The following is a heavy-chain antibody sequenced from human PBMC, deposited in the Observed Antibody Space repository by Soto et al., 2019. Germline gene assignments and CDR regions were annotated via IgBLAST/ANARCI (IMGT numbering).Heavy chain of an antibody. J-gene: IGHJ4*02. D-gene: IGHD3-9*01. V-gene: IGHV3-43*01. CDR2: ISWDGGST. CDR1: GFTFDDYT. Sequence: GGSLRLSCAASGFTFDDYTMHWVRQAPGKGLEWVSLISWDGGSTYYADSVKGRFTISRDNSKNSLYLQMNSLRTEDTALYYCAKGRGDILTGYFDYWGQGTLVTVSS. CDR3: AKGRGDILTGYFDY.